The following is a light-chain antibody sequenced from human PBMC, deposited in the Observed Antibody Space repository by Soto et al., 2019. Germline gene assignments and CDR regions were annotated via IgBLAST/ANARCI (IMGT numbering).Light chain of an antibody. V-gene: IGLV2-14*03. CDR3: NSFTTTNTYV. CDR1: SREVGGFDH. J-gene: IGLJ1*01. Sequence: QSVLTQPASVSGSPGQSITISCPGASREVGGFDHVSWYQQHPGKVPRLLIYDVSSRPSGFSDRFSGSKSGNTASLTISGLQAEDEADYYCNSFTTTNTYVFGTGTKVTVL. CDR2: DVS.